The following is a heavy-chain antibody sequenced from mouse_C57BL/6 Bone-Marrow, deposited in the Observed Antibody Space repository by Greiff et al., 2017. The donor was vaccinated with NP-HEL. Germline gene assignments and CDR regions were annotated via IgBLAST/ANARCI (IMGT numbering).Heavy chain of an antibody. J-gene: IGHJ4*01. Sequence: EVKVVESGGGLVKPGGSLKLSCAASGFTFSSYAMSWVRQTPGKRLEWVATISDGGSYTYYPDNVKGRFTISRDNAKNNLYLQMSHLKSEDTAMDYCARNPGYAMDYWGQGTSVTVSA. CDR2: ISDGGSYT. CDR1: GFTFSSYA. CDR3: ARNPGYAMDY. V-gene: IGHV5-4*03.